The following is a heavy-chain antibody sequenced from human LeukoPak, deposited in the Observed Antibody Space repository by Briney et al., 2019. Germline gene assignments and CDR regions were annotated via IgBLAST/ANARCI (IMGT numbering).Heavy chain of an antibody. D-gene: IGHD3-22*01. V-gene: IGHV4-59*08. J-gene: IGHJ3*02. Sequence: SETLSLTRTVTGGSNSGYYWSWLRQSPGKGLAGIGYMYYSGSTNYNPSLKSRVTISIDMSKNQFSLTLSSVTAADTALYYCARHFTYYYDSSGYPRDAFDIWGQGTMVTVSS. CDR2: MYYSGST. CDR3: ARHFTYYYDSSGYPRDAFDI. CDR1: GGSNSGYY.